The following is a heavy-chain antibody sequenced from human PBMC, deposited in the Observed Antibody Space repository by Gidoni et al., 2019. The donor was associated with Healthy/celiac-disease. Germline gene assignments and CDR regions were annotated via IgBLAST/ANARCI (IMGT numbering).Heavy chain of an antibody. J-gene: IGHJ1*01. V-gene: IGHV1-8*01. Sequence: QVQLVQSGAEVKKPGSSVKVSCTASGYTFTRYDINWVRQATGQGLEWMGWRNPNSGNTGYAQKFQGRVTMTRNTSISTAYMELSSLRSEDTAVYYCARVSSSWYGSEYFQHWGQGTLVTVSS. CDR3: ARVSSSWYGSEYFQH. CDR2: RNPNSGNT. D-gene: IGHD6-13*01. CDR1: GYTFTRYD.